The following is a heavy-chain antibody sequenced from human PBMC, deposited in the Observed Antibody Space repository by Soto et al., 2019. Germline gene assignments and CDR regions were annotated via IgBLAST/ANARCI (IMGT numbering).Heavy chain of an antibody. V-gene: IGHV4-30-4*02. CDR3: ASGQRSDYYYYYYMDV. CDR2: IYNSGIT. D-gene: IGHD1-1*01. J-gene: IGHJ6*03. CDR1: GGSISSGDYS. Sequence: SETLSLTCTVSGGSISSGDYSWSWVRQSPGKGLERIGHIYNSGITYYNPSLKSRVAISVDTSKNQFSLRLSSVTAADTAVYYCASGQRSDYYYYYYMDVWGKGTTVTVSS.